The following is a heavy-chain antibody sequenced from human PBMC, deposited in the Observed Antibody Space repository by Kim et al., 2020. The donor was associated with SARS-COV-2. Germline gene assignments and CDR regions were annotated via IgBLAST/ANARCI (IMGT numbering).Heavy chain of an antibody. CDR2: INPNSGGT. CDR1: GYTFTGYY. Sequence: ASVKVSCKASGYTFTGYYMHWVRQAPGQGPEWMGWINPNSGGTNYAQKFQGWVTMTRDTSISTVYMELSRLRSDDTAVYYCARDKGDDSSGLDVFDIWGQGTMVTVSS. D-gene: IGHD3-22*01. J-gene: IGHJ3*02. CDR3: ARDKGDDSSGLDVFDI. V-gene: IGHV1-2*04.